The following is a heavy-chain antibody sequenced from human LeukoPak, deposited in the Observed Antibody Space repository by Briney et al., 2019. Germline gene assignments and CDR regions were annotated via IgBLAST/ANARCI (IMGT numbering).Heavy chain of an antibody. J-gene: IGHJ4*02. CDR2: IYYSGST. V-gene: IGHV4-59*08. CDR1: GGSISSYY. Sequence: SETLSLTCTVSGGSISSYYWSWIRQPPGKGLEWIGYIYYSGSTNYNPSLKSRVTISVDTSKNQFSLKLSSVTAADTAVYYCARHSYGDYEFIDYWDQGTLVTVSS. D-gene: IGHD4-17*01. CDR3: ARHSYGDYEFIDY.